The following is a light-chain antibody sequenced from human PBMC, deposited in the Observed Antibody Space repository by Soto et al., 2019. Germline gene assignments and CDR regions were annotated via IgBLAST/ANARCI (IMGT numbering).Light chain of an antibody. V-gene: IGKV3-15*01. Sequence: EIVMTQSPATLSVSPGERATLSCRASQSVSSYLAWYQQKPGQAPRLLIYGASTRATGIPARFSGSGPGTEFTLTISSLQSEDFAVYYCQQYNKWPLTFGGGTKVEIK. J-gene: IGKJ4*01. CDR3: QQYNKWPLT. CDR1: QSVSSY. CDR2: GAS.